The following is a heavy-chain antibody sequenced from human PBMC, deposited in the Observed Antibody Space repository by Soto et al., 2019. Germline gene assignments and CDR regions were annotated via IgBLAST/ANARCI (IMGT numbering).Heavy chain of an antibody. CDR3: VRDKPEYIGVDYADA. D-gene: IGHD5-12*01. V-gene: IGHV3-49*03. CDR2: IRSRPYGATT. J-gene: IGHJ5*02. CDR1: GFTFGDYE. Sequence: EVHLVESGGGLVQPGRSLRLSCTASGFTFGDYERSWFRQATGKGLEWVGVIRSRPYGATTEYAASVKDRFTISRDDSKSIAYLQMNSLEAEDTAVYYCVRDKPEYIGVDYADAWGQGTLVTVSS.